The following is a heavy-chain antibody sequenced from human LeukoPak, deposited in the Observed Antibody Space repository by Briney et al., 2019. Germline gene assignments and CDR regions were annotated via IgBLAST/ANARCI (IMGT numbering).Heavy chain of an antibody. CDR2: ISPTGSTT. Sequence: GGSLRLSCTASGFSFSGHWMHWARQLPGKGLVWVSRISPTGSTTSYADSVKGRFTVSRDNAKNAVFLQMNSLRAEDTAVYYCVRGHTTATYYFDYWGQGTLVTVSS. D-gene: IGHD1-1*01. V-gene: IGHV3-74*01. CDR3: VRGHTTATYYFDY. J-gene: IGHJ4*02. CDR1: GFSFSGHW.